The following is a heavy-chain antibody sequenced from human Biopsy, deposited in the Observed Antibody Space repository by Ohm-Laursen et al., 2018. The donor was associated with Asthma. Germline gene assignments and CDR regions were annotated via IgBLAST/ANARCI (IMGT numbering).Heavy chain of an antibody. CDR2: MSFDGRQT. CDR3: AKERYYDFWSGYPI. Sequence: SLRLSCAASGRHFGSYNMHWVRQAPGKGLEWVAVMSFDGRQTYYADSVKGRFTISRDNSKNTLYLQMNSLRAEDTAVYYCAKERYYDFWSGYPIWGQGTMVTVSS. V-gene: IGHV3-30*18. D-gene: IGHD3-3*01. CDR1: GRHFGSYN. J-gene: IGHJ3*02.